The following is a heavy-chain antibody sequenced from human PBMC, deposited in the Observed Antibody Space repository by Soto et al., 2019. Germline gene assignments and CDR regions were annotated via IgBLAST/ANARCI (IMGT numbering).Heavy chain of an antibody. Sequence: GGSLRLSCAASGFTFSSYAMSWVRQAPGKGLEWVSAISGSGGSTYYADSVKGRFTISRDNSKNTLYLQMNSLRAEDTAVYYCAKDRITMIVVALDAFDIWGQGTMVTVSS. CDR1: GFTFSSYA. V-gene: IGHV3-23*01. D-gene: IGHD3-22*01. CDR2: ISGSGGST. CDR3: AKDRITMIVVALDAFDI. J-gene: IGHJ3*02.